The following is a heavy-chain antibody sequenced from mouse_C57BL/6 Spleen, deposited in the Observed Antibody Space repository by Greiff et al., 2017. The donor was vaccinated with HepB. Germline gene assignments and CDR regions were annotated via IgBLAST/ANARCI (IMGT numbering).Heavy chain of an antibody. CDR3: ARTITTVVATDYFDY. D-gene: IGHD1-1*01. J-gene: IGHJ2*01. CDR2: IDPSDSET. CDR1: GYTFTSYW. Sequence: QVQLQHPGAELVRPGSSVKLSCKASGYTFTSYWMHWVKQRPIQGLDWIGNIDPSDSETHYNQKFKDKATLTVDKSSSTAYMQLSSLTSEDSAVYYCARTITTVVATDYFDYWGQGTTLTVSS. V-gene: IGHV1-52*01.